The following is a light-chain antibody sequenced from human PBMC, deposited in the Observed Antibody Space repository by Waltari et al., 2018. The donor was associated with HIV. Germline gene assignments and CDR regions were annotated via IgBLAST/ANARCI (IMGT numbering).Light chain of an antibody. CDR1: SSDVGGYNY. J-gene: IGLJ3*02. V-gene: IGLV2-11*01. Sequence: QSALTQPRSVSGSPGQSVTISCTGTSSDVGGYNYVSWYQHHPGKAPKLMIYEVSKRPSGVPDRFSGSKSDNTASLTISGLQAEDEADYYCCSYAGTYTWVFGGGTKLTVL. CDR2: EVS. CDR3: CSYAGTYTWV.